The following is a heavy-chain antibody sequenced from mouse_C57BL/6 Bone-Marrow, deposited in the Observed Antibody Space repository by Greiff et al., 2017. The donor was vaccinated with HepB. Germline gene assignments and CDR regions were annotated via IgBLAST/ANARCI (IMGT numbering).Heavy chain of an antibody. Sequence: EVQLQQSGPELVKPGASVKISCKASGYTFTDYYMNWVKQSHGKSLEWIGDINPNNGGTSYNQKFKGKATLTVDKSSSTAYMELRSLTSEDSAVYYCVFWDTWFAYWGQGTLVTVSS. V-gene: IGHV1-26*01. J-gene: IGHJ3*01. CDR2: INPNNGGT. D-gene: IGHD4-1*01. CDR3: VFWDTWFAY. CDR1: GYTFTDYY.